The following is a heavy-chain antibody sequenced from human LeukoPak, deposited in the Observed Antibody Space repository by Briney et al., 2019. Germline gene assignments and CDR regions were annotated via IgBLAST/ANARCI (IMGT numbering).Heavy chain of an antibody. CDR1: GFTVSSNY. CDR2: IYSGGST. CDR3: ARDSVAATLDY. Sequence: PGGSLRLSYAASGFTVSSNYMSWVRQAPGKGLEWVSVIYSGGSTYYADSVKGRFTISRDNSKNTLYLQMNSLRAEDTAVYYCARDSVAATLDYWGQGTLVTVSS. D-gene: IGHD6-6*01. J-gene: IGHJ4*02. V-gene: IGHV3-53*01.